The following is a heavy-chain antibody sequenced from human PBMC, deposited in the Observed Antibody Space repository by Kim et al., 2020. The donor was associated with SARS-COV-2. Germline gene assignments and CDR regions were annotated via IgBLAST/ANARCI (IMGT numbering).Heavy chain of an antibody. Sequence: SVKVSCKASGGTFSSYAISWVRQAPGQGLEWMGRIIPILGIANYAQKFQGRVTITADKSTSTAYMELSSLRSEDTAVYYCARGLYYYDSSGYYAVYWGQGTLVTVSS. CDR3: ARGLYYYDSSGYYAVY. V-gene: IGHV1-69*04. CDR2: IIPILGIA. D-gene: IGHD3-22*01. CDR1: GGTFSSYA. J-gene: IGHJ4*02.